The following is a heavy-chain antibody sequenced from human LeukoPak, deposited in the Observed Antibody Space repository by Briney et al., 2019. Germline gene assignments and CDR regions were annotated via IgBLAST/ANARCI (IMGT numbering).Heavy chain of an antibody. D-gene: IGHD3-3*01. CDR1: GGSFSAYY. Sequence: SETLSLTCAVYGGSFSAYYWSWIRQPPGKGLEWIGYIYYSGSTNYNPSLKSRVTISVDTSKNQFSLKLSSVTAADTAVYYCARARPVSAIFGVVPWAFDIWGQGTMVTVSS. CDR3: ARARPVSAIFGVVPWAFDI. V-gene: IGHV4-59*01. CDR2: IYYSGST. J-gene: IGHJ3*02.